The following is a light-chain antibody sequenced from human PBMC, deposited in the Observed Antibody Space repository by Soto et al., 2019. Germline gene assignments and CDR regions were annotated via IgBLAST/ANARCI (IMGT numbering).Light chain of an antibody. CDR2: AAS. J-gene: IGKJ1*01. CDR3: QQYYSYPRT. Sequence: AIPMTQSPSSFSASTGDRVTITCRASQGISSYLAWYQQKPGKATKLLIYAASTLQSGVPSRFSGSGSGTDFTLTISCLQSEDFATYYCQQYYSYPRTFGQGTKVEIK. V-gene: IGKV1-8*01. CDR1: QGISSY.